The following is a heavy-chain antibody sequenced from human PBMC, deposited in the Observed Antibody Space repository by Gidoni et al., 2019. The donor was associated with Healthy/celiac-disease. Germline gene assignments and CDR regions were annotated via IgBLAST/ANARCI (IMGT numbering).Heavy chain of an antibody. V-gene: IGHV4-31*03. CDR2: IYYSGST. D-gene: IGHD5-18*01. Sequence: QVQLQESGPGLGKPSQTLSLNCTVSGGHISSGGYYWSWIRQHPGKGLEWLVYIYYSGSTYYHPSLKSRVTISVDSSKNQFSLKLSSVAAADTALYYGAREFRYSYGYLVDWGQGTLVTVSS. J-gene: IGHJ4*02. CDR3: AREFRYSYGYLVD. CDR1: GGHISSGGYY.